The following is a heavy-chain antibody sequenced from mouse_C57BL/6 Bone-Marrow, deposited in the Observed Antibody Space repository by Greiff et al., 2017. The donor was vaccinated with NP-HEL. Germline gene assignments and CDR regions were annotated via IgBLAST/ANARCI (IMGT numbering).Heavy chain of an antibody. CDR2: IDPENGDT. CDR1: GFNIKDDY. V-gene: IGHV14-4*01. D-gene: IGHD2-4*01. J-gene: IGHJ2*01. CDR3: TRRLPLYFDY. Sequence: VQLQQSGAELVRPGASVKLSCTASGFNIKDDYMHWVKQRPEQGLEWIGWIDPENGDTEYASKFQGKATIPADTSSNTAYLQLSSLTSEDTAVYYCTRRLPLYFDYWGQGTTLTVSS.